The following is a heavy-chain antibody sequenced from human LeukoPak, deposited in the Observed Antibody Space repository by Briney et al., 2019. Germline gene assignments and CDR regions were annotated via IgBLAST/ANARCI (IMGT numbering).Heavy chain of an antibody. CDR1: GGSISSSSYY. V-gene: IGHV4-39*07. J-gene: IGHJ4*02. Sequence: SETLSLTCTVSGGSISSSSYYWGWIRQPPGKGLEWIGSIYYSGGTYYNPSLKSRVTISVDTSKNQFSLKLSSVTAADTAVYYCAREGRYSEQWLAIDYWGQGTLVTVSS. D-gene: IGHD6-19*01. CDR3: AREGRYSEQWLAIDY. CDR2: IYYSGGT.